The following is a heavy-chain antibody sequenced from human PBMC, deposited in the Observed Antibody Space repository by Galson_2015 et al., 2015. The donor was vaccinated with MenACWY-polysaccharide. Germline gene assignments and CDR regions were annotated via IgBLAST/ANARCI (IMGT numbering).Heavy chain of an antibody. CDR1: GLSFSTSA. CDR2: IRSSGANT. J-gene: IGHJ5*02. CDR3: AKDSTDFWSVAGRFDH. V-gene: IGHV3-23*01. D-gene: IGHD3-3*01. Sequence: SLRLSCAASGLSFSTSAMSWVRQAPGKGLEWVSAIRSSGANTYYADSVKGRFTISKDNSKNTLYLQMNSLRAEDMAVYYCAKDSTDFWSVAGRFDHWGQGTLVTVSS.